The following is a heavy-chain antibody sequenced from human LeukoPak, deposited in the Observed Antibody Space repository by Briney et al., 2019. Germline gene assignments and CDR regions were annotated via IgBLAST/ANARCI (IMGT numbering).Heavy chain of an antibody. CDR1: GFIFSNYA. J-gene: IGHJ5*02. CDR3: ANTVDYGVT. CDR2: ISGSGGST. Sequence: GGSLRLSCAASGFIFSNYAISWVRQAPGKGLEWVSAISGSGGSTYYADSVKGRFTISRDNSKNTLYLQMNSLRAEDTAVYYCANTVDYGVTWGQGTLVTVSS. V-gene: IGHV3-23*01. D-gene: IGHD4-17*01.